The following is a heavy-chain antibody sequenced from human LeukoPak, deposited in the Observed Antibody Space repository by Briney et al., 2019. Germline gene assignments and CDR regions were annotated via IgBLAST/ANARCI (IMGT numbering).Heavy chain of an antibody. D-gene: IGHD3-3*01. J-gene: IGHJ4*02. Sequence: VKVSCKASGYTFTGYYMHWVRQAPGQGLEWMGWINPNSGGTNYAQKFQGRVTMTRDTSISTAYMELSRLSSDDTAVYYCARGINYDFWSGYYFDYWGQGTLVTVSS. CDR3: ARGINYDFWSGYYFDY. CDR1: GYTFTGYY. CDR2: INPNSGGT. V-gene: IGHV1-2*02.